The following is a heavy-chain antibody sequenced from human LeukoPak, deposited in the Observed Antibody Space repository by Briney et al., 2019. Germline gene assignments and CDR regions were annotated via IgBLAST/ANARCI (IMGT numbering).Heavy chain of an antibody. D-gene: IGHD3-10*01. CDR1: GLTFSSYG. Sequence: ETGGSLRLSCAASGLTFSSYGMHWVRQAPGKGLEWVAFIRYDGSNKYYADSVKGRFTISRDNSKNTLYLQMNSLRPDDTAVYYCAKDYSKTSYYGSGTYYRPNWFDPWGQGTLVTVSS. J-gene: IGHJ5*02. V-gene: IGHV3-30*02. CDR2: IRYDGSNK. CDR3: AKDYSKTSYYGSGTYYRPNWFDP.